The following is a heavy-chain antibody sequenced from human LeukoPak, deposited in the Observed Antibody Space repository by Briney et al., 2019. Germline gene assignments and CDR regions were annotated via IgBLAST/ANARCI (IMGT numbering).Heavy chain of an antibody. CDR2: ISGSGGST. V-gene: IGHV3-23*01. CDR1: GFTFSSYA. J-gene: IGHJ4*02. D-gene: IGHD1-26*01. CDR3: AKDPPSVFNSGSYDDFDY. Sequence: GGSLRLSCAASGFTFSSYAMSWVRQAPGKGLEWVSAISGSGGSTYYADSVKGRFTISRDNSKNTLYLQMNSLRAEDTAVYYCAKDPPSVFNSGSYDDFDYWGQGTLVTVSS.